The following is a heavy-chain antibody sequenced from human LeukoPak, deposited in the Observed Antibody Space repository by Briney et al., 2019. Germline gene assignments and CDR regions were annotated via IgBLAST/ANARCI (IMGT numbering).Heavy chain of an antibody. J-gene: IGHJ6*02. Sequence: GGSLRLSCAASGFTFSSYWMSWARKAPGKGLEWVASINHNGNVNYYGDSVKGRFTISRDNAKNSLYLQMSNLRAEDTAVYFCARGGGLDVWGQGATVTVSS. CDR1: GFTFSSYW. CDR2: INHNGNVN. CDR3: ARGGGLDV. D-gene: IGHD3-16*01. V-gene: IGHV3-7*03.